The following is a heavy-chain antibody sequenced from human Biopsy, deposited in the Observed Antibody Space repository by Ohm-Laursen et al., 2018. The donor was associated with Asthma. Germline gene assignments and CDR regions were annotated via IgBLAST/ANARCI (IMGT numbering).Heavy chain of an antibody. CDR3: VRSLIVADGSDAFDI. D-gene: IGHD3-22*01. J-gene: IGHJ4*02. CDR1: GYTFSSYQ. Sequence: ASVKVSCKVSGYTFSSYQMHWVRQAPGQGLEWLGMIKHISEYAQKFQGRVTMTRDTSTSTVYMELSSLRSEDTAVYYCVRSLIVADGSDAFDIWGQGTLVTVSS. V-gene: IGHV1-46*01. CDR2: IKHISE.